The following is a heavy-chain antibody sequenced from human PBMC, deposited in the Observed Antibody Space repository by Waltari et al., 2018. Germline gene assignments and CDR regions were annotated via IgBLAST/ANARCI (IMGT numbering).Heavy chain of an antibody. CDR1: GFTFSSYA. Sequence: EVQLLESGGGLVQPGGSLRLSCAASGFTFSSYAMSWVRQAPGKGLVWVGRIKSKTEGGTTDYAAPVKGRFTISRDDSKNTLYLQMNSLKTEDTAVYYCTTPNRGRFDPWGQGTLVTVSS. V-gene: IGHV3-15*01. D-gene: IGHD7-27*01. CDR3: TTPNRGRFDP. J-gene: IGHJ5*02. CDR2: IKSKTEGGTT.